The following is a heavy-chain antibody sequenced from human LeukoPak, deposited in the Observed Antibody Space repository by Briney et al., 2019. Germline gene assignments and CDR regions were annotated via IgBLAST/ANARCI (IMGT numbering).Heavy chain of an antibody. V-gene: IGHV3-49*04. CDR1: GFTFGDYA. CDR2: IRSKAYGGTT. Sequence: GGSLRLSCTASGFTFGDYAMSWVRQAPGKGLEWVGFIRSKAYGGTTEYAASVKGRSTISRDDSKSIAYLQMNSLRAEDTAIYYCATYRQVLLPFESWGQGTLVTVSS. CDR3: ATYRQVLLPFES. D-gene: IGHD2-8*02. J-gene: IGHJ4*02.